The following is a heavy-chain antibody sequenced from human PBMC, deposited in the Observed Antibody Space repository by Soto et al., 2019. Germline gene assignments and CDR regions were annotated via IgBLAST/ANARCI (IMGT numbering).Heavy chain of an antibody. Sequence: EVQLLDSGGGLVQPGGSLRLSCAASGFTFSNYAMTWVRQGPGKGLEWVSGISGSGGRSYYADSVTGRFTISRDNSKSTLYLQMNSLTAEDTAVYYCAKAYFVWSSEQPYYFDYWGQGTLVTVSS. CDR2: ISGSGGRS. V-gene: IGHV3-23*01. D-gene: IGHD3-16*01. CDR1: GFTFSNYA. CDR3: AKAYFVWSSEQPYYFDY. J-gene: IGHJ4*02.